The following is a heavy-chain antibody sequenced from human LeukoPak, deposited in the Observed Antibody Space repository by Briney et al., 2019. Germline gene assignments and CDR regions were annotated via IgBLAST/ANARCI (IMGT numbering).Heavy chain of an antibody. CDR1: GFTFSSYE. Sequence: GGSLRLSCAASGFTFSSYEMNWVRQAPGKGLEWVSAISGSGGSTFYADSVKGRFTISRDNSKNTLYLLMNSLRADDTAVYYCAKGLLGYSSAWYGGYYFDYWGQGTLVAVSS. CDR2: ISGSGGST. D-gene: IGHD6-19*01. CDR3: AKGLLGYSSAWYGGYYFDY. J-gene: IGHJ4*02. V-gene: IGHV3-23*01.